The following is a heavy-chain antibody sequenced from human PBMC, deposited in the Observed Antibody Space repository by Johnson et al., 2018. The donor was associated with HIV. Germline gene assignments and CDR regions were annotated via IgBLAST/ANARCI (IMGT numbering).Heavy chain of an antibody. V-gene: IGHV3-30*02. J-gene: IGHJ3*02. Sequence: QMLLVESGGGVVQPGGSLRLSCAASGFTFSSYGMHWVRQAPGKGLEWVAFIRYDGSNKYYADSVKGRFTISRDNSKNTLYLQMNSLRAEDTAVYYCAKDKGGYSSGWFAFDIWGQGTMVTVSS. CDR3: AKDKGGYSSGWFAFDI. CDR1: GFTFSSYG. CDR2: IRYDGSNK. D-gene: IGHD6-19*01.